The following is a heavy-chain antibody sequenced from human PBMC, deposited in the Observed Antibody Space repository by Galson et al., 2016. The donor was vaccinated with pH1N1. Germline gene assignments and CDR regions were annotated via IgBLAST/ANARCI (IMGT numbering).Heavy chain of an antibody. J-gene: IGHJ5*02. CDR2: LYWTDDK. CDR1: GFSLRSNGVG. D-gene: IGHD3-3*01. CDR3: AHSVGTRVFGVVTNFNWFDP. V-gene: IGHV2-5*01. Sequence: PALVKPTQTLTLTCTFSGFSLRSNGVGVGWIRQPPGKALEWLVLYWTDDKRYSTSLKRRLTITKDTSKNQVVLTMTNMDPVDTATYYCAHSVGTRVFGVVTNFNWFDPWGQGTLVTVSS.